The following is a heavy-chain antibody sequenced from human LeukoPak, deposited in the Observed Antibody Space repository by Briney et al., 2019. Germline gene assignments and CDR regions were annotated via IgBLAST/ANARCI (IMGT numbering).Heavy chain of an antibody. CDR1: EFTFSTYS. CDR3: ARGATMATRHLDY. V-gene: IGHV3-21*01. J-gene: IGHJ4*02. CDR2: ISGGSSDI. Sequence: GGSLRLSCAASEFTFSTYSMNWVRQAPGKGLEWVSIISGGSSDIHYADSVKGRFTISRDNAKNSLYLQMNSLRVEDTAVYYCARGATMATRHLDYWGQGTLVTVSS. D-gene: IGHD4-23*01.